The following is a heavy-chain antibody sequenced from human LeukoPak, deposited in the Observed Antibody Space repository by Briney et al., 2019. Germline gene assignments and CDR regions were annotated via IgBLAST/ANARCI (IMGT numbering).Heavy chain of an antibody. CDR2: MKPNSGNT. D-gene: IGHD5-12*01. CDR1: AYTFTSYD. V-gene: IGHV1-8*01. Sequence: GASVKVSCKASAYTFTSYDINWVRQATGQGLEWMGWMKPNSGNTGYAQRFQGRVTMTRDNSISTAYMELSNLTSEDTAVHFCARVSGFERKDSFSYWGQGTLVTVSS. CDR3: ARVSGFERKDSFSY. J-gene: IGHJ4*02.